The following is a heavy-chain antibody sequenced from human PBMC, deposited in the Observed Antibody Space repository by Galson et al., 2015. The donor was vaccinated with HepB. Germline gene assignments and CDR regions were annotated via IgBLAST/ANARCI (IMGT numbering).Heavy chain of an antibody. CDR1: GLTFSSYG. J-gene: IGHJ3*02. CDR3: ARERINIPDEGSALDI. D-gene: IGHD3-3*01. Sequence: SLRLSCAASGLTFSSYGMHWVRQAPGKGLEWVAVIWYDGSNKNFADSVKGRFSIFRDNSKNTLYLQMNSLRAEDTAVYYCARERINIPDEGSALDIWGQGTMVTVSS. CDR2: IWYDGSNK. V-gene: IGHV3-33*01.